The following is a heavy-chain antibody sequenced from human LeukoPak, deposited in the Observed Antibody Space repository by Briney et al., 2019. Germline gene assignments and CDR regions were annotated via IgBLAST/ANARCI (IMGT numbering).Heavy chain of an antibody. CDR2: ISGSGGST. CDR1: GFTFSSYG. Sequence: GGSLRLSCAASGFTFSSYGMSWVRQAPGKGLEWVSTISGSGGSTYYADSVKGRFTISRDNAKNSLYLQMNSLRAEDTAVYYCAPHITMIAFDYWGQGTLVTVSS. D-gene: IGHD3-22*01. V-gene: IGHV3-23*01. CDR3: APHITMIAFDY. J-gene: IGHJ4*02.